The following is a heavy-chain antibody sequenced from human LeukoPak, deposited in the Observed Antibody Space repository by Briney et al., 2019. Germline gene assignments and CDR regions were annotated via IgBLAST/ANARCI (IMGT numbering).Heavy chain of an antibody. CDR2: TYYYRSKWNN. V-gene: IGHV6-1*01. Sequence: SQTLSLTCAISGDSVSTNSAAWNWIRQSPSRGLEWLGRTYYYRSKWNNDYAVSVKSRITINPDTSKNQFSLQLNSVTPEDTAVYYCARDFIVVDAFDIWGQGTMVTVSS. CDR1: GDSVSTNSAA. CDR3: ARDFIVVDAFDI. D-gene: IGHD3-16*02. J-gene: IGHJ3*02.